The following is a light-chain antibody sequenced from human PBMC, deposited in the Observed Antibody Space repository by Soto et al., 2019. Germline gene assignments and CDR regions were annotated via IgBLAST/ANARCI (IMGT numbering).Light chain of an antibody. CDR2: DAS. J-gene: IGKJ1*01. CDR1: QSVSSY. V-gene: IGKV3-11*01. Sequence: EIVLTQSPATLSLSPGDRATLSCRASQSVSSYLAWYQQKPGQAPRLLIYDASNRATGIPARFSGSGSGTDFTLTISSLEPEDFAVYYCQQYSNWPPWTFGQGTKVEIK. CDR3: QQYSNWPPWT.